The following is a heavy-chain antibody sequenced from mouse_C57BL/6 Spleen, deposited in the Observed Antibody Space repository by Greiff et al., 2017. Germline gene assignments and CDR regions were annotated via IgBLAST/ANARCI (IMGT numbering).Heavy chain of an antibody. V-gene: IGHV1-80*01. CDR2: IYPGDGDT. CDR1: GYAFSSYW. CDR3: ARVGPYYFDY. Sequence: VQVVESGAELVKPGASVKISCKASGYAFSSYWMNWVKQRPGKGLEWIGQIYPGDGDTNYNGKFKGKATLTADKSSRTAYMQLSSLTYEDSAVYFCARVGPYYFDYWGQGTTLTVSS. J-gene: IGHJ2*01.